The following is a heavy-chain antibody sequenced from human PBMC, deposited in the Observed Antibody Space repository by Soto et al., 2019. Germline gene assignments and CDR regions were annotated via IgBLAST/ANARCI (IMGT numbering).Heavy chain of an antibody. V-gene: IGHV4-31*03. Sequence: PSETLSLTCTVSGGSISSGGYYWSWIRQHPGKGLEWIGEINHSGSTNYNPSLKSRVTISVDTSKNQFSLKLSSVTAADTAVYYCARVGWELLYFDYWGQGTLVTVSS. J-gene: IGHJ4*02. D-gene: IGHD1-26*01. CDR3: ARVGWELLYFDY. CDR1: GGSISSGGYY. CDR2: INHSGST.